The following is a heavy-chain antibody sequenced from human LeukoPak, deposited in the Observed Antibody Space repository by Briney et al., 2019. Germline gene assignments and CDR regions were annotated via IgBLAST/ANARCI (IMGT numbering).Heavy chain of an antibody. V-gene: IGHV3-7*05. CDR3: ARVGSGVAADDY. J-gene: IGHJ4*02. D-gene: IGHD2-2*01. CDR1: GFTFSSYW. CDR2: IKQDGREK. Sequence: GSLRLSCAASGFTFSSYWMSWVRQAPGKGLEWVAYIKQDGREKYYVDSVKGRFTISRDNAKNSLYLQMNSLRAEDTAVYYCARVGSGVAADDYWGQGTLVTVSS.